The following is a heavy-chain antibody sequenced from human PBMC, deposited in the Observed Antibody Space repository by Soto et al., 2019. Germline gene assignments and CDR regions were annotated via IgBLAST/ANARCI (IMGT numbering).Heavy chain of an antibody. Sequence: ASVKVSCKASGYTFTGYYMHWVRQAPGQGLEWMGWINPNSGGTNYAQKFQGRVTMTRDTSISTAYMELSRRRSDDTAVYYCARAEYNWNPSPFDYWGQGTLVTVSS. V-gene: IGHV1-2*02. D-gene: IGHD1-1*01. J-gene: IGHJ4*02. CDR2: INPNSGGT. CDR3: ARAEYNWNPSPFDY. CDR1: GYTFTGYY.